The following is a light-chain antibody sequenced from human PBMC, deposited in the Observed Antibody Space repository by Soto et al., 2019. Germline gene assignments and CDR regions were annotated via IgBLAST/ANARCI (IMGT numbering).Light chain of an antibody. CDR2: GAS. V-gene: IGKV1D-16*01. J-gene: IGKJ4*01. Sequence: DVQMTQSPSSLSAYVGDTVTITCRASQSISTWLAWYQQKPNKAPKSLISGASNLQSGVPSRFSGSGSGTDFTLTISSLQPEDFATYYCQQFYTFPLTFGGGTKVDIK. CDR1: QSISTW. CDR3: QQFYTFPLT.